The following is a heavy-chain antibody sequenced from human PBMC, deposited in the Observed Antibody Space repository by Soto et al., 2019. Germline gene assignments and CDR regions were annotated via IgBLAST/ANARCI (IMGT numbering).Heavy chain of an antibody. D-gene: IGHD2-21*02. CDR3: VQSRCGGDCLEIYSSHAYNGLDV. V-gene: IGHV2-5*02. CDR2: LYWDDDQ. J-gene: IGHJ6*02. Sequence: QVTLKESGPTLVKPTQTLTLTCTVSGLSLRTTGVGVGWVRQPPGKALEWLALLYWDDDQRYSPSLRSRLTMPQDIPEKQVVLTMTNMDTVDTATYYCVQSRCGGDCLEIYSSHAYNGLDVWGQGTTVTVSS. CDR1: GLSLRTTGVG.